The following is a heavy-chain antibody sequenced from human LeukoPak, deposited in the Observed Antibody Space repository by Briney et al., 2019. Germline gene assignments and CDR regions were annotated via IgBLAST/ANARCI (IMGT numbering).Heavy chain of an antibody. CDR3: ARDRLSSGWLTDY. D-gene: IGHD6-19*01. V-gene: IGHV3-21*01. CDR1: EFNLSSYI. CDR2: LSSSSSYI. J-gene: IGHJ4*02. Sequence: GGSLRLSCAPSEFNLSSYIINWVPQAPGRGRNWVSSLSSSSSYIYYADSVKGRFTISRDKAKNSLYLQMKSLRPEDTAVYYCARDRLSSGWLTDYWGQGTLVAVSS.